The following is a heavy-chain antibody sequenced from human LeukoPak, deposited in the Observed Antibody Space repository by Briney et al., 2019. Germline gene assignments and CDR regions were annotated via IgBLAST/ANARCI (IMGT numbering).Heavy chain of an antibody. CDR2: IYYSGST. J-gene: IGHJ3*02. V-gene: IGHV4-39*07. Sequence: SETLSLTCTVSGGSISSSSYYWGWIRQPPGKGLEWIGSIYYSGSTYYNPSLKSRVTISVDTSKNQFSLKLSSVTAADTAVYYCAREPDYYGTSDYRDAFDIWGQGTLVTVSS. D-gene: IGHD3-22*01. CDR1: GGSISSSSYY. CDR3: AREPDYYGTSDYRDAFDI.